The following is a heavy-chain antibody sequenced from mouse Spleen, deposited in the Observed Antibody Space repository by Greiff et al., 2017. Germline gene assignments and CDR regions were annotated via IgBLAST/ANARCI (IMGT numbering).Heavy chain of an antibody. J-gene: IGHJ4*01. CDR1: GYTFTSYW. Sequence: VQLQQPGAELVKPGASVKMSCKASGYTFTSYWITWVKQRPGQGLEWIGDIYPGSGSTNYNEKFKSKATLTVDTSSSTAYMQLSSLTSEDSAVYYCARDGDYVFAMDYWGQGTSVTVSS. D-gene: IGHD2-13*01. CDR3: ARDGDYVFAMDY. V-gene: IGHV1-55*01. CDR2: IYPGSGST.